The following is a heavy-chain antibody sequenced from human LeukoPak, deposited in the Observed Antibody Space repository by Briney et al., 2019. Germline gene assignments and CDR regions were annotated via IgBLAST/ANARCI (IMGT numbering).Heavy chain of an antibody. J-gene: IGHJ4*02. CDR1: GFTFSRFS. D-gene: IGHD3-22*01. V-gene: IGHV3-21*01. Sequence: GGCLRLSCAASGFTFSRFSMNWVRQAQGKGLEWVSSISSSGTYIYYADSVKGRFTISRESAKNSLYMQMNSLRAEDTAVYYCARDYVNSAYYFGYWGQGTLVTVSS. CDR3: ARDYVNSAYYFGY. CDR2: ISSSGTYI.